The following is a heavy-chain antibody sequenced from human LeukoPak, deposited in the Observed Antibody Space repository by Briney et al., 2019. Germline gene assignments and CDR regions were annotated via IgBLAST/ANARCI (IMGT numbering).Heavy chain of an antibody. Sequence: SETLSLTCTVSGGSISSYYWSWIRQPPGKGLEWIGYIYYSGSTNYNPTLKSRVTISVDTSKNQFSLKLSSVTAADTAVYYCAGYGGNSRAAFDIWGQGTMVTVSS. J-gene: IGHJ3*02. CDR1: GGSISSYY. D-gene: IGHD4-23*01. V-gene: IGHV4-59*08. CDR3: AGYGGNSRAAFDI. CDR2: IYYSGST.